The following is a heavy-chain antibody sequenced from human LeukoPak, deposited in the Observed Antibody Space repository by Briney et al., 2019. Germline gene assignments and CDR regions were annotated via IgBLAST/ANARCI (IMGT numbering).Heavy chain of an antibody. CDR3: ARAPHDTLDY. J-gene: IGHJ4*02. V-gene: IGHV4-61*01. CDR1: GGSVGSGSYY. D-gene: IGHD3-9*01. Sequence: SETLSLTCTVSGGSVGSGSYYWSWIRQPPGKGLEWIGEIYHSGSTNYNPSLKSRVTISVDKSKNQFSLKLSSVTAADTAVYYCARAPHDTLDYWGQGTLVTVSS. CDR2: IYHSGST.